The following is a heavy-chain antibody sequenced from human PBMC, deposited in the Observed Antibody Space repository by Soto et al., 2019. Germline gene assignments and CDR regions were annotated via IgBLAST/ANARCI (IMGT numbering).Heavy chain of an antibody. CDR2: IKQDGSER. D-gene: IGHD1-1*01. V-gene: IGHV3-7*01. Sequence: RLSCAASGFTFSTYWMSWVRQAPGKGLEWVANIKQDGSERYYVDSVKGRFTISRDNAKNSLYLQMNSLRGEDTAVYYCATDSGTSDYWGQGTLVTVSS. CDR3: ATDSGTSDY. CDR1: GFTFSTYW. J-gene: IGHJ4*02.